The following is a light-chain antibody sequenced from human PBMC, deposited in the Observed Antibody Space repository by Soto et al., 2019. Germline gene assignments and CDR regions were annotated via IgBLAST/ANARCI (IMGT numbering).Light chain of an antibody. CDR2: EVS. Sequence: QSALTQPASVSGSPGQSITISCTGTSSDIGSYTYVSWYQQHPDKAPKLMIYEVSNRPSGVSNRFSGSKSGNTASLTISGLQAEDEAAYYCSSYTTTSTLVFGGGTKLTVL. V-gene: IGLV2-14*01. CDR1: SSDIGSYTY. J-gene: IGLJ3*02. CDR3: SSYTTTSTLV.